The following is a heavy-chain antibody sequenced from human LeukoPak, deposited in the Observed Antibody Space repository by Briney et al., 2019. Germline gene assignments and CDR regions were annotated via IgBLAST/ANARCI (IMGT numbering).Heavy chain of an antibody. V-gene: IGHV1-8*01. Sequence: ASVKVSCKASGYTFTSYDINWVRQATGQGLEWMGWMNPNSGNTGYAQKFQGRVTMTRNTSISTAYMELSSLRSEDTAVYYCARMILTGYFYYYYGMDVWGQGTTVTVSS. CDR1: GYTFTSYD. CDR3: ARMILTGYFYYYYGMDV. J-gene: IGHJ6*02. CDR2: MNPNSGNT. D-gene: IGHD3-9*01.